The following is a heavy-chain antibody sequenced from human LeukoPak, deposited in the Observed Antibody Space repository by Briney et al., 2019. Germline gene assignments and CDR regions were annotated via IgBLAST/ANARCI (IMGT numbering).Heavy chain of an antibody. CDR1: GGSISSYY. V-gene: IGHV4-34*01. CDR2: INHSGST. J-gene: IGHJ4*02. D-gene: IGHD6-19*01. Sequence: SETLSLTCTVSGGSISSYYWSWIRQPPGKGLEWIGEINHSGSTNYNPSLKSRVTISVDTSKNQFSLKLNSVTAADTAVYYCARAHSSGWYVSLSYWGQGTLVTVSS. CDR3: ARAHSSGWYVSLSY.